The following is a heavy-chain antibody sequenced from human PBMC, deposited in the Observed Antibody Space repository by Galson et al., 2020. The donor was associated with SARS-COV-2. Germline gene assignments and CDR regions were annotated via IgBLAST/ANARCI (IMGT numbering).Heavy chain of an antibody. Sequence: NSGGSLRLSCAAPGFTFSDYFMSWVRQAPGKGLEWVSYISGSGSSINYADSVKGRFTISRDNAKNSLNLQMNSLRVEDTAVYYCARVGDCSGGICYGAEYFQHWGQGTLVTVSS. J-gene: IGHJ1*01. CDR3: ARVGDCSGGICYGAEYFQH. D-gene: IGHD2-15*01. CDR2: ISGSGSSI. V-gene: IGHV3-11*04. CDR1: GFTFSDYF.